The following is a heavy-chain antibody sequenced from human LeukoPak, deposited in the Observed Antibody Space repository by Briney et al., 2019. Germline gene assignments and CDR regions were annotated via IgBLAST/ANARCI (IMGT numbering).Heavy chain of an antibody. CDR1: GYSFTSYW. D-gene: IGHD2-15*01. CDR3: ASRLGYCSGGSCSGGAFDI. J-gene: IGHJ3*02. V-gene: IGHV5-51*04. Sequence: GESLKISCKGSGYSFTSYWIGWVRQMPGKGLEWMGIIYPGDSDTRYSPSFQGQVTISADKPISTAYLQWSSLKASDTAMYYCASRLGYCSGGSCSGGAFDIWGQGTMVTVSS. CDR2: IYPGDSDT.